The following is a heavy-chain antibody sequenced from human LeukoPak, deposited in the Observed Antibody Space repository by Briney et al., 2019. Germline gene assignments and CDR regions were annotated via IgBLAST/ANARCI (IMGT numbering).Heavy chain of an antibody. CDR2: IRYDGSNK. CDR3: ARLLWSPLEYFQH. D-gene: IGHD3-10*01. J-gene: IGHJ1*01. Sequence: GGSLRLSCAASGFTFSSYGMHWVRQAPGKGLEWVAFIRYDGSNKYYADSVKGRFTISRDNSKNTLYLHVNSLRPEDTAVYYCARLLWSPLEYFQHWGQGTLVTVSS. CDR1: GFTFSSYG. V-gene: IGHV3-30*02.